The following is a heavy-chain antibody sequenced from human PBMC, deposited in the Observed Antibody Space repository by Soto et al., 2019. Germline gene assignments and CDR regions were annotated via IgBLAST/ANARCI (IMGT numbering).Heavy chain of an antibody. Sequence: ATAKVSCKLSGFTFRTLVVLWERLVRGHPLEWIGWIVVGSGNTNYAQKYQERVTITRDMSTGTAYMELSSLRSEDTAVYYCATDSQGNYAELGYWGQGTLVTISS. J-gene: IGHJ4*02. CDR2: IVVGSGNT. V-gene: IGHV1-58*01. CDR3: ATDSQGNYAELGY. D-gene: IGHD1-7*01. CDR1: GFTFRTLV.